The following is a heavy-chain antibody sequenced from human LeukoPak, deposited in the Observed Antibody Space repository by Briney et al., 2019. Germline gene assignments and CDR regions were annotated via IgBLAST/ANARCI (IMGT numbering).Heavy chain of an antibody. CDR3: ARGGYDILTGYYAGGY. D-gene: IGHD3-9*01. V-gene: IGHV4-4*07. CDR1: GGSFHTYY. J-gene: IGHJ4*02. CDR2: VYASGST. Sequence: SETLSLTCTVSGGSFHTYYWNWIRQPAGKALEWIGRVYASGSTDSNSSLKSRVTMSLDTSKNQFSLKLSSVTAADTAVYYCARGGYDILTGYYAGGYWGQGTLVTVSS.